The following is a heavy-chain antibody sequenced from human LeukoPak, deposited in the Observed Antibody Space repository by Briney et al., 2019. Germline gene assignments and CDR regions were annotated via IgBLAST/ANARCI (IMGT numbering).Heavy chain of an antibody. CDR2: ISGSGGST. CDR1: GFTFSSYA. V-gene: IGHV3-23*01. J-gene: IGHJ6*03. Sequence: QXGGSXRLXCAASGFTFSSYAMSWVRQAPGKGREWVSAISGSGGSTYYADSVKGRFTISRDNSKNTLYLQMTSLRAEDTAVCYCARGRDVPPIAAAGHYYYYYMDVWGKGTTVTVSS. CDR3: ARGRDVPPIAAAGHYYYYYMDV. D-gene: IGHD6-13*01.